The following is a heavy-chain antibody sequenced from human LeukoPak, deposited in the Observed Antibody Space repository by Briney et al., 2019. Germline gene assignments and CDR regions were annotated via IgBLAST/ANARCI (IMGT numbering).Heavy chain of an antibody. Sequence: ASVKVSCKASGGTFSSYAISWVRQAPGQGLEWMGWISAYNGNTNYAQKLQGRVTMTTDTSTSTAYMELRSLRSDDTAVYYCARGGVGATNPDYWGQGTLVTVSS. D-gene: IGHD1-26*01. V-gene: IGHV1-18*01. CDR3: ARGGVGATNPDY. J-gene: IGHJ4*02. CDR2: ISAYNGNT. CDR1: GGTFSSYA.